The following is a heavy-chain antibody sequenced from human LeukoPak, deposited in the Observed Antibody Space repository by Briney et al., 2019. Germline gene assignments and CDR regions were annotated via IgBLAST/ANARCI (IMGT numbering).Heavy chain of an antibody. D-gene: IGHD3-3*01. CDR3: ARQNDFRLDY. CDR2: IYPGDSDT. V-gene: IGHV5-51*01. CDR1: GYTFSSYW. J-gene: IGHJ4*02. Sequence: PGGSLRLSCKGSGYTFSSYWIGWVRQMPGKGLEWMGIIYPGDSDTRYSPSLQGQVTISVDTSIGTAYLQWSSLMASDTAIYYCARQNDFRLDYWGQGTLVTVSS.